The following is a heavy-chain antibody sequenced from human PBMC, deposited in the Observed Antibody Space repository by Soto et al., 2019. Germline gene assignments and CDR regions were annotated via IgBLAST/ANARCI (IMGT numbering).Heavy chain of an antibody. CDR2: ISAYNGNT. J-gene: IGHJ6*02. Sequence: WASVKVSCKASGYTFTSYGISWVRQAPGQGLEWMGWISAYNGNTNYAQKLQGRVTMTTDTSTSTAYMELRSLRSDDTAAYYCARVLEVKTGFYYYGMDVWGQGTTVTVSS. V-gene: IGHV1-18*04. D-gene: IGHD2-21*01. CDR3: ARVLEVKTGFYYYGMDV. CDR1: GYTFTSYG.